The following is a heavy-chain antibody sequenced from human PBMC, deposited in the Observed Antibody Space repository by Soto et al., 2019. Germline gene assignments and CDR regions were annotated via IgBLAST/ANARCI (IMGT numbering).Heavy chain of an antibody. Sequence: GGSLRLSCAASGFTFSSYGMHWVRQAPGKGLEWVAVISYDGSNKYYADYVKGRFTISRDNSKNTLYLQMNSLRAEDTAVYYCAKDGYSSSWYLAPYYYYYGMDVWGQGTTVTVSS. CDR2: ISYDGSNK. CDR3: AKDGYSSSWYLAPYYYYYGMDV. D-gene: IGHD6-13*01. J-gene: IGHJ6*02. CDR1: GFTFSSYG. V-gene: IGHV3-30*18.